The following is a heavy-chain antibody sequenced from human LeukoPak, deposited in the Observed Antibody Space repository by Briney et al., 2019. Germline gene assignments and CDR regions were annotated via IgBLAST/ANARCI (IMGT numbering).Heavy chain of an antibody. CDR2: IYYSGST. J-gene: IGHJ6*03. V-gene: IGHV4-39*01. D-gene: IGHD5-18*01. Sequence: PSETLSLTCTVSGGSISSSSYYWGWIRQPPGKGLEWIGSIYYSGSTYYNPSLKRRVTISVDTSKNRFSLKLSSVTAADTAVYYCARHGYSYGAGGFYYYYYYMDVWGKGTTVTISS. CDR3: ARHGYSYGAGGFYYYYYYMDV. CDR1: GGSISSSSYY.